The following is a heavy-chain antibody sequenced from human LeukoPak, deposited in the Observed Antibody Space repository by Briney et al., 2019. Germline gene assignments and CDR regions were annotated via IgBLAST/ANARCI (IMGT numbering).Heavy chain of an antibody. Sequence: SETLSLTCTVSGGSIISTAYYWGWVRQPPGEGLESLGSIDYSGSTYYNPSLKSRVTISVDTSKNQFSLNLSSVTAADTAVYSCARASGSSWYERRLHAYYYYMDVWGKGTTVTVSS. CDR2: IDYSGST. CDR1: GGSIISTAYY. CDR3: ARASGSSWYERRLHAYYYYMDV. D-gene: IGHD6-13*01. V-gene: IGHV4-39*07. J-gene: IGHJ6*03.